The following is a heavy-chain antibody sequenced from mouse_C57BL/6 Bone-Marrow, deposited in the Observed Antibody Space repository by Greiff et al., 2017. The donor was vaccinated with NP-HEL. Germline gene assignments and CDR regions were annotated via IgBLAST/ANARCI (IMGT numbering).Heavy chain of an antibody. CDR1: GYTFTEYT. CDR2: FYPGSGSI. D-gene: IGHD1-1*01. J-gene: IGHJ1*03. V-gene: IGHV1-62-2*01. CDR3: AIRGHYYGSPRWCFDV. Sequence: QVQLQQSGAELVKPGASVKLSCKASGYTFTEYTIHWVKQRFGQGLEWLGWFYPGSGSIKYNEKFKDKATLTADKSSSTVYMELSRLTSDDSAVCFCAIRGHYYGSPRWCFDVWGTGTTVTVSS.